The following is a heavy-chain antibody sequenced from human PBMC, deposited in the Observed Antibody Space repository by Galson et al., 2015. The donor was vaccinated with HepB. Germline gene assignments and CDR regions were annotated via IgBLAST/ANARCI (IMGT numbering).Heavy chain of an antibody. Sequence: SLRLSCAASDFTLSDHYIEWVRQAPGKGLEWIGCSRNKAKEYTTEYAASVKGRFTISRDESNNSLFLQMNSLKAEDTAVYYCARDFPAGKDWKFDVWGRGTLVTVSS. CDR2: SRNKAKEYTT. CDR1: DFTLSDHY. CDR3: ARDFPAGKDWKFDV. J-gene: IGHJ2*01. V-gene: IGHV3-72*01.